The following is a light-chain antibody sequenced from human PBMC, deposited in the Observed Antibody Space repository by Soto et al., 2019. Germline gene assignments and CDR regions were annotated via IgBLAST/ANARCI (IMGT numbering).Light chain of an antibody. CDR2: KAS. CDR1: QRSSSW. Sequence: DIPMTQSPSTLSASVGNRVTITCRASQRSSSWLVWYQQKPGKAPKLLIYKASSLESGVPPRFSGSGSGTEFALTSGSLQPDDFATYYCQQYNSYAWTFGHGTKVEIK. V-gene: IGKV1-5*03. CDR3: QQYNSYAWT. J-gene: IGKJ1*01.